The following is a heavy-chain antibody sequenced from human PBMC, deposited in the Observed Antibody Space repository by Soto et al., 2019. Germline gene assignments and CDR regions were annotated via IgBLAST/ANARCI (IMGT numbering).Heavy chain of an antibody. D-gene: IGHD3-22*01. V-gene: IGHV1-46*01. J-gene: IGHJ4*02. CDR1: GYTFTSYY. CDR2: INPSGGST. CDR3: ARTGDYYDSSGYYYLPDY. Sequence: ASVKVSCKAYGYTFTSYYMRWVRQAPGQGLEWMGIINPSGGSTSYVQKFQGRVTMTRDTSTSTVYMELSSLRSEDTAVYYCARTGDYYDSSGYYYLPDYWGQRTLVTVPS.